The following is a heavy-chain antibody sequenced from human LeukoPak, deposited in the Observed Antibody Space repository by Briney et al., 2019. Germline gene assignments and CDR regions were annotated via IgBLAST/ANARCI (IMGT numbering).Heavy chain of an antibody. Sequence: SQTLSPTCAISGDSVSSNSAAWNWISHSPLTGLEWLGRTYYRSKWFNDYAVSVKSRITIDPDTSKNQFSLQLNSVTPEDTAVYYCARARRSSNWYPVDSWGQGTLVTVSS. CDR3: ARARRSSNWYPVDS. CDR2: TYYRSKWFN. J-gene: IGHJ4*02. CDR1: GDSVSSNSAA. D-gene: IGHD6-13*01. V-gene: IGHV6-1*01.